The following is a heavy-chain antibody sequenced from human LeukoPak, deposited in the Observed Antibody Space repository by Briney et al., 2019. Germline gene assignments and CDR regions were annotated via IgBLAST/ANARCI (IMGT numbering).Heavy chain of an antibody. J-gene: IGHJ6*02. CDR2: ISAYNGNT. D-gene: IGHD6-19*01. CDR1: GYTFTSCG. CDR3: ARGVAVARYGMDV. Sequence: ASVKVSCKASGYTFTSCGISWLRQAPGQGLEWMGWISAYNGNTNYAQKLQGRVTMTTDTSTSTAYMDLRSLRSDDTAVYYCARGVAVARYGMDVWGQGTTVTVSS. V-gene: IGHV1-18*01.